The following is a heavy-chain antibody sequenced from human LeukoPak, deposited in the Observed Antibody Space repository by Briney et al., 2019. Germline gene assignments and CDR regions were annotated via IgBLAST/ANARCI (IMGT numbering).Heavy chain of an antibody. CDR2: ISSSSSYI. Sequence: GGSLRLSCAASGFTFSSYSMNWVRQAPGKGLEWVSSISSSSSYIYYADSVKGRFTISRDNAKNSLHLQMNSLRAEDTAVYYCARGGWYGIYFDYWGQGTLVTVSS. CDR1: GFTFSSYS. D-gene: IGHD2-15*01. V-gene: IGHV3-21*01. J-gene: IGHJ4*02. CDR3: ARGGWYGIYFDY.